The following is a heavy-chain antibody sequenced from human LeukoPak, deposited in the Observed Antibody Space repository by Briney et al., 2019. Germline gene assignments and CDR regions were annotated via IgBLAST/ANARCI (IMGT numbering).Heavy chain of an antibody. CDR3: ARRSYGGKDFDY. V-gene: IGHV5-51*01. J-gene: IGHJ4*02. D-gene: IGHD4-23*01. CDR1: GYSFTSYW. Sequence: GESLKISCKGSGYSFTSYWINWVRQMPGKGLGWMGIIYPGDSDTKYSPSLQGQVTISADKSINTAYLQWSSLKASDTAMYYYARRSYGGKDFDYWGQGTLVTVSS. CDR2: IYPGDSDT.